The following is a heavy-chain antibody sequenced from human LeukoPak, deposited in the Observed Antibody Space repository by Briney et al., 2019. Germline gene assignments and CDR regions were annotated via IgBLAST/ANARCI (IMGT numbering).Heavy chain of an antibody. CDR3: VRDGVGAPPFDY. D-gene: IGHD1-26*01. Sequence: GGSLRLSCAASGFTFSSYGMHWVRQAPGKGLEWVAVIWYDGSNKYYADSVKGRFTISRDNSKNTLYLQMNSLRAEDTAVYYCVRDGVGAPPFDYWGEGVLVTVSS. CDR2: IWYDGSNK. J-gene: IGHJ4*02. V-gene: IGHV3-33*01. CDR1: GFTFSSYG.